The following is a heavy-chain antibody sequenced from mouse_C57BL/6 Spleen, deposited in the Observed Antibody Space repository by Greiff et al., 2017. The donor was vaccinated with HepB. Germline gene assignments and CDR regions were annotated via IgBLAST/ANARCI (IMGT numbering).Heavy chain of an antibody. CDR1: GYSITSGYY. Sequence: EVKLQESGPGLVKPSQSLSLTCSVTGYSITSGYYWNWIRQFPGNKLEWMGYISYDGSNNYNPSLKNRISITRDTSQNQFFLKLNSVTTEDTATDYGARERDPSYFDYWGQGTTLTVSS. CDR3: ARERDPSYFDY. CDR2: ISYDGSN. J-gene: IGHJ2*01. V-gene: IGHV3-6*01.